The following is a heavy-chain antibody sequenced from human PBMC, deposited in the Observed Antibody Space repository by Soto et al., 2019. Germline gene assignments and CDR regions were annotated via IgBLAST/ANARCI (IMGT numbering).Heavy chain of an antibody. V-gene: IGHV1-8*01. J-gene: IGHJ6*02. CDR2: MNPNSGNT. Sequence: ASVQVSCKASGYTFTSYDINWVRQATGQGLEWMGWMNPNSGNTGYAQKFQGRVTMTRNTSISTASMEMSSIRSENTAEFYCARQAYIVVVPPANYYYGMDVWGQGTTVTVSS. CDR1: GYTFTSYD. D-gene: IGHD2-2*01. CDR3: ARQAYIVVVPPANYYYGMDV.